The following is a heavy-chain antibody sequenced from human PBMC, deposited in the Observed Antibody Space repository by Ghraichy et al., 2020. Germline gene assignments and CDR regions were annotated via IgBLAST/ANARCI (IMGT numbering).Heavy chain of an antibody. D-gene: IGHD2-15*01. CDR2: INHSGST. CDR3: ARGKVVDY. CDR1: GGSFSGYY. V-gene: IGHV4-34*01. J-gene: IGHJ4*02. Sequence: SETLSLTCAVYGGSFSGYYWSWIRQPPGKGLEWIGEINHSGSTNYNPSLKSRVTISVDTSKNQFSLKLSSVTAADTAVYYCARGKVVDYWGQGTLVTVSS.